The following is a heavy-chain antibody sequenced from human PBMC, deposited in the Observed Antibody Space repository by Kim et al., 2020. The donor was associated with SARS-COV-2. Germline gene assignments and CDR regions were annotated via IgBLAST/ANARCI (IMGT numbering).Heavy chain of an antibody. CDR1: GFTFSSYA. D-gene: IGHD1-26*01. CDR3: ARGYSGSYYGPFDY. Sequence: GGSLRLSCAASGFTFSSYAMHWVRQAPGKGLEWVAVISYDGSNKYYADSVKGRFTISRDNSKNTLYLQMNSLRAEDTAVYYCARGYSGSYYGPFDYWGQGTLVTVSS. J-gene: IGHJ4*02. V-gene: IGHV3-30-3*01. CDR2: ISYDGSNK.